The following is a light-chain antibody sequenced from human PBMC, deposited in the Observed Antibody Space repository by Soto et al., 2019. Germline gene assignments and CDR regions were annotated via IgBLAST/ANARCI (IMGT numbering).Light chain of an antibody. V-gene: IGKV3-20*01. J-gene: IGKJ1*01. Sequence: EIVLTQFPGTLSLSPGEIATLSCRASQSVGSNYLAWYQQRPGQPPNLLIFGASHRAPDIPDRFSGSGSGTDFTLTISRLEPEDFAVYYCQQYGSSIQTFGQGTKVDIK. CDR1: QSVGSNY. CDR2: GAS. CDR3: QQYGSSIQT.